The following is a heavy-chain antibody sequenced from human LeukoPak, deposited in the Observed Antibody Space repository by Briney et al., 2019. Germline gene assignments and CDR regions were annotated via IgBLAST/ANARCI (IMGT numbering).Heavy chain of an antibody. J-gene: IGHJ4*02. CDR2: IKSKTDGGTT. CDR3: TTDYSVIVVVSGVRGDY. V-gene: IGHV3-15*01. CDR1: GFTFTNAW. Sequence: PGGSLRLSCAASGFTFTNAWMSWVRQAPGKGLEWVGRIKSKTDGGTTDYAAPVKGRFTISRDDSKNTLYLQMNSLKAEDTAVYYCTTDYSVIVVVSGVRGDYWGQGTLVTVSS. D-gene: IGHD3-22*01.